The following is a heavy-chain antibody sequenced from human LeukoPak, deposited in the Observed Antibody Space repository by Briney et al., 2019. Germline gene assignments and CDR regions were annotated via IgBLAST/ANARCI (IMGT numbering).Heavy chain of an antibody. CDR3: ARDQSGSYFSWFDP. Sequence: VSVKVSCKASGYTFTSYDINWVRQATGQGLEWMGWMNPNSGNTGYAQKFQGRVTMTRDMSTSTVYMELGSLRSEDTAVYYCARDQSGSYFSWFDPWGQRTLVTVSS. J-gene: IGHJ5*02. CDR1: GYTFTSYD. CDR2: MNPNSGNT. D-gene: IGHD1-26*01. V-gene: IGHV1-8*01.